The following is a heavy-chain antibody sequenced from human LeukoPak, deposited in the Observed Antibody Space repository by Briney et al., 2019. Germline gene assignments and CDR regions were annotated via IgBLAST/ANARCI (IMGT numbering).Heavy chain of an antibody. CDR1: GFTFSSYA. Sequence: GGSLRLSCAASGFTFSSYAMSWVRQAPGKGLEWVSAISGSGGSTYYADSVQGRFTISRDNSKNTLYLQMNSLRAEDTAVYYCAKDSSGWYGRGIDYWGQGTLVTVSS. CDR3: AKDSSGWYGRGIDY. CDR2: ISGSGGST. J-gene: IGHJ4*02. V-gene: IGHV3-23*01. D-gene: IGHD6-19*01.